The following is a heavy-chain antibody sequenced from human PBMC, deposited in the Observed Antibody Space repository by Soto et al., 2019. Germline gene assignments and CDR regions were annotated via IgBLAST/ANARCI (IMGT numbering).Heavy chain of an antibody. D-gene: IGHD3-16*01. V-gene: IGHV3-23*01. Sequence: EVQLLESGGGWVQPGGSLRLSCAASGFTFGSYAMNWLRQAPGRGLECVSFISGSGRTTYYADSVKGRFTVSRDNSKNTLYLQMNGLRAEDTALYCCANFRGPSYSYYSMDVWGKGTTVTVSS. CDR1: GFTFGSYA. CDR2: ISGSGRTT. J-gene: IGHJ6*03. CDR3: ANFRGPSYSYYSMDV.